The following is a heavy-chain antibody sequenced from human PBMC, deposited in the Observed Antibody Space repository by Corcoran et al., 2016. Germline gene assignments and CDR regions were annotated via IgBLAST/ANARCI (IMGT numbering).Heavy chain of an antibody. D-gene: IGHD5-18*01. CDR2: IYSGGST. CDR3: AREDVDTAMVSYGMDV. Sequence: EVQLVESGGGLIQPGGSLRLSCAASGFTVSSNYMSWVRQAPGKGLEWVSVIYSGGSTYYADSVKGRFTISRDNSKNTLYLQMNSLRAEDTAVYYGAREDVDTAMVSYGMDVWGQGTTVTVSS. V-gene: IGHV3-53*01. CDR1: GFTVSSNY. J-gene: IGHJ6*02.